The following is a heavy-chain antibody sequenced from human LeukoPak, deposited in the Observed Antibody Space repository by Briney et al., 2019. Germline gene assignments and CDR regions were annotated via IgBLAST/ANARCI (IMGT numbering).Heavy chain of an antibody. D-gene: IGHD3-16*01. J-gene: IGHJ4*02. Sequence: SVSLLYEASGGTYRLYSMLWVRQAPGQGLEWMGRIIPLLEIADYAQRFQGRVTITADKSTSTAYMELSSLRSEDAAVYYCASGDGWGSNGCTGDNWGARALVSVSS. CDR2: IIPLLEIA. CDR3: ASGDGWGSNGCTGDN. V-gene: IGHV1-69*02. CDR1: GGTYRLYS.